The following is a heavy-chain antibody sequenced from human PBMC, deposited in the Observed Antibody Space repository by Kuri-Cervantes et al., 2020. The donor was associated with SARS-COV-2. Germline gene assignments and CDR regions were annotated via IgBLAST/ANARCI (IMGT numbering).Heavy chain of an antibody. D-gene: IGHD2-2*01. CDR1: GGSISSYY. V-gene: IGHV4-59*12. CDR2: IYYSGST. CDR3: ARVSGYCSSTSCRSYGYYYYYGMDV. J-gene: IGHJ6*02. Sequence: SETLSLTCTVSGGSISSYYWSWIRQPPGKGLEWIGYIYYSGSTNYNPSLKSRVTISVDTSKNQFSLKLSSVTAADTAVYYCARVSGYCSSTSCRSYGYYYYYGMDVWGQGTTVTVPS.